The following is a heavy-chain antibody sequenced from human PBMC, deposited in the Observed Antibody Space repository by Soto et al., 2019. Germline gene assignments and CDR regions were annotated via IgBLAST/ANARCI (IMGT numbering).Heavy chain of an antibody. D-gene: IGHD6-13*01. CDR2: TYYSGNT. J-gene: IGHJ5*02. CDR1: GGSISSGDYY. V-gene: IGHV4-30-4*01. CDR3: ASTIAAGGFDP. Sequence: PPETLSLTCTVSGGSISSGDYYWSWIRQPPGKGLEWIGYTYYSGNTYYNPSRKSRVTISVDTSKNQFSLKLSSVTAADTAVYYCASTIAAGGFDPWGQGTLVTVSS.